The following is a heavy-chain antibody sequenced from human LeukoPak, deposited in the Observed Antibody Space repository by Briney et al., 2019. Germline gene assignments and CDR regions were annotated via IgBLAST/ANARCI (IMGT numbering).Heavy chain of an antibody. CDR1: GFTVSNNY. CDR2: ISSSSSYI. D-gene: IGHD4-23*01. J-gene: IGHJ4*02. Sequence: PGGSLRLSCAASGFTVSNNYMSWVPQAPGKGLEWVSSISSSSSYIYYADSVKGRFTISRDNAKNSLYLQMNSLRAEDTAVYYCARDKETYGGNANDYWGQGTLVTVSS. CDR3: ARDKETYGGNANDY. V-gene: IGHV3-21*01.